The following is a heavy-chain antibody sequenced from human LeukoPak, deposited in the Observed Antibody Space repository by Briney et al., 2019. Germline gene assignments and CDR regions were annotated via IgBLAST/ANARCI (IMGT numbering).Heavy chain of an antibody. Sequence: GGSLRLSCAASGFTFSTSWMTWVRQAPGKGLEWVVNIKQDGSEKYYVDSVKGRFTASRDNAKNSLYLQMDSLRAEDTAVYYCARAQSGFWSGYCFDYWGQGTLVTVSS. CDR3: ARAQSGFWSGYCFDY. D-gene: IGHD3-3*01. J-gene: IGHJ4*02. CDR2: IKQDGSEK. V-gene: IGHV3-7*01. CDR1: GFTFSTSW.